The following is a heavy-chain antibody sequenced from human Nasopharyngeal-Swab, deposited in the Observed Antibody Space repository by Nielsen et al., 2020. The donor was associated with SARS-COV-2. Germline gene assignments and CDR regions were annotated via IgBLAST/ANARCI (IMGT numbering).Heavy chain of an antibody. CDR1: GFSFDGYT. J-gene: IGHJ6*03. D-gene: IGHD3-10*01. V-gene: IGHV3-9*01. CDR3: AKTMVRGDFYYFLDV. CDR2: ISWKSGNM. Sequence: GGSLRLSCVASGFSFDGYTMHWVRQAPGKGLEWVSGISWKSGNMGYADSVKGRFTISRGNAKNSVYLQMNSLRPEDTALYYCAKTMVRGDFYYFLDVWGKGTTVTVSS.